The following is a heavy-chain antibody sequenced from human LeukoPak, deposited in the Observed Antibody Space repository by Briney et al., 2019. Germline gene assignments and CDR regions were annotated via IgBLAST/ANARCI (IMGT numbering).Heavy chain of an antibody. CDR1: GGSISSSSYY. Sequence: PSETLSLTCTVSGGSISSSSYYWGWIRQPPGKGLEWIGSIYYSGSTYYNPSLKSRVTISVDTSKNQFSLKLSSVTAADTAVYYCARGRLSPNWFDPWGQGTLVTVSS. V-gene: IGHV4-39*07. CDR3: ARGRLSPNWFDP. CDR2: IYYSGST. J-gene: IGHJ5*02.